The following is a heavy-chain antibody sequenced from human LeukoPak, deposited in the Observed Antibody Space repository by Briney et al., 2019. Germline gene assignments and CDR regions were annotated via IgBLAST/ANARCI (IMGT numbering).Heavy chain of an antibody. CDR1: GGTFSSYA. D-gene: IGHD3-22*01. V-gene: IGHV1-8*03. J-gene: IGHJ6*03. CDR3: ARALTSYYYDSSGYYYYYYMDV. CDR2: MNPNSGNT. Sequence: ASVKVSCKASGGTFSSYAISWVRQAPGQGLEWMGWMNPNSGNTGYAQKFQGRVTITRNTSLSTAYMELSSLRSEDTAVYYCARALTSYYYDSSGYYYYYYMDVWGKGTTVTVSS.